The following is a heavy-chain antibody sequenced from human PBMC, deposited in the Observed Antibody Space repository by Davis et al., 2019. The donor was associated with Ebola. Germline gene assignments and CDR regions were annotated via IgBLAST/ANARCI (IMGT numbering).Heavy chain of an antibody. Sequence: GESLKISCAASGFTFSSHTMAWVRQAPGKGLEYVSYISSGSGTIYYADSVRGRFTISRDNAKNSLYLQMNSLRDEDTAVYYCARSIVGALSWGQGTLVTVSS. D-gene: IGHD1-26*01. V-gene: IGHV3-48*02. J-gene: IGHJ5*02. CDR1: GFTFSSHT. CDR3: ARSIVGALS. CDR2: ISSGSGTI.